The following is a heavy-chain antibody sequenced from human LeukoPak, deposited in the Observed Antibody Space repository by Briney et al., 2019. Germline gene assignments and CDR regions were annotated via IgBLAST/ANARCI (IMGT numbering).Heavy chain of an antibody. CDR3: ARPGITGTMGYGAFDI. D-gene: IGHD1-7*01. V-gene: IGHV3-21*01. Sequence: GGSLRLSCAASGFTFSSYSINWVRQAPGKGLEWVSSIDSSSSYIYYAGSVKGRFTISRDNAKNSLFLQMNSLRVEDTAVYYCARPGITGTMGYGAFDIWGQGTRVTVSS. CDR2: IDSSSSYI. CDR1: GFTFSSYS. J-gene: IGHJ3*02.